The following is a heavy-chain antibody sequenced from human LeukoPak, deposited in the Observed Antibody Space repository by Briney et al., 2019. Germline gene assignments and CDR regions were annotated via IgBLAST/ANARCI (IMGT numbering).Heavy chain of an antibody. D-gene: IGHD3-22*01. Sequence: GGSLRLSCEGSGFTFSNYWMGWVRQAPGKGLQWVANIKTDGSEKYYVDSVKGRFTISRDNAKNSLYLQMNSLRAEDTAVYYCATYSSLNRREFQFWGQGTLLTAS. CDR1: GFTFSNYW. CDR2: IKTDGSEK. V-gene: IGHV3-7*01. CDR3: ATYSSLNRREFQF. J-gene: IGHJ1*01.